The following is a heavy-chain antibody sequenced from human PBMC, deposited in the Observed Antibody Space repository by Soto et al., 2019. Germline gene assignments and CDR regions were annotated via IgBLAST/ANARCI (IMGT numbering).Heavy chain of an antibody. Sequence: PSETLSLPCTVSGGSLSSSSYYWGWIRRPPGKGLEWIGEINHSGSTNYNPSLKSRVTISVDTSKNQFSLKLSSVTAADTAVYYCARVPSPWGQGTLVTVSS. CDR3: ARVPSP. CDR2: INHSGST. V-gene: IGHV4-39*07. J-gene: IGHJ5*02. CDR1: GGSLSSSSYY.